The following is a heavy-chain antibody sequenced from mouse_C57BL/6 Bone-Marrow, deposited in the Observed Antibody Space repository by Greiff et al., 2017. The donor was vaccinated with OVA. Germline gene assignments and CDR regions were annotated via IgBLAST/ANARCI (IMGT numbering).Heavy chain of an antibody. V-gene: IGHV1-69*01. CDR2: IDPSDSYT. Sequence: QVQLQQPGAELVMPGASVKLSCKASGYTFTSYWMHWVKQRPGQGLEWIGEIDPSDSYTNYNQKFKGKSTLTVDKSSSTAYMQLSSLTSEDSAVYYSARANGPSYFDYWGQGTTLTVSS. CDR1: GYTFTSYW. CDR3: ARANGPSYFDY. J-gene: IGHJ2*01.